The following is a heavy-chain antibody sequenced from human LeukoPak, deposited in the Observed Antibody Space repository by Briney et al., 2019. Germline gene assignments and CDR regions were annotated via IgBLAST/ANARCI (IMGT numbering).Heavy chain of an antibody. CDR2: ISSSGSTI. Sequence: SXRLSCAASGFTFSSYEMNWVRQAXGKGLEWVSXISSSGSTIYYADSVEGRFTISRDNAKNSLYLKMNSLRAEDTAVYYCASWNQPYDSSGYPGWWXFDPWGQGTLXTVSS. J-gene: IGHJ5*02. CDR1: GFTFSSYE. CDR3: ASWNQPYDSSGYPGWWXFDP. V-gene: IGHV3-48*03. D-gene: IGHD3-22*01.